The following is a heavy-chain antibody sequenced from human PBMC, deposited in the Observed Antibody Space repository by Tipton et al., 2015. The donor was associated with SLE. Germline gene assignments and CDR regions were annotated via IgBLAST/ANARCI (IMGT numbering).Heavy chain of an antibody. V-gene: IGHV3-21*03. CDR2: ISSSSIYI. D-gene: IGHD4-17*01. CDR3: ARGKGDYDYSYYGMDV. CDR1: GFSFSTYN. J-gene: IGHJ6*02. Sequence: SLRLSCAASGFSFSTYNMNWVRQAPGKGLEWVSAISSSSIYIYYGDSLKGRFTISRDNAKNSLYLQMDSLRAEDTAVYYCARGKGDYDYSYYGMDVWGQGTTVTVSS.